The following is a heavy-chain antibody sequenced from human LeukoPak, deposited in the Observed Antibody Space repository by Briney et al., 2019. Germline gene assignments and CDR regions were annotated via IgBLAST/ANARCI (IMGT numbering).Heavy chain of an antibody. CDR2: ISYDGSNK. J-gene: IGHJ4*02. CDR3: AKNHYFDY. CDR1: GFTFSSYG. Sequence: GGSLRLSCAASGFTFSSYGMHWVRQAPGKGLEWVAVISYDGSNKYYADSVKGRFTISRDNSKNTLYLQMNSLRAGDTAVYYCAKNHYFDYWGQGTLVTVSS. V-gene: IGHV3-30*18.